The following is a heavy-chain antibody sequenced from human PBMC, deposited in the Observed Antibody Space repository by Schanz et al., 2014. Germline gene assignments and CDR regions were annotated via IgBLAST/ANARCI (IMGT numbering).Heavy chain of an antibody. Sequence: VQLLESGGTVVQPGGSLRVSCAASGFVFRTFAMYWVRQAPGKGLEWVSAITGSGSKTYYADSVKGRFTIARDNSKNTLFLQMDSLRVEDTAVYYCMAMSSNTSHYFDHWGQGTLVTVSS. CDR2: ITGSGSKT. CDR3: MAMSSNTSHYFDH. CDR1: GFVFRTFA. V-gene: IGHV3-23*01. D-gene: IGHD2-2*01. J-gene: IGHJ4*02.